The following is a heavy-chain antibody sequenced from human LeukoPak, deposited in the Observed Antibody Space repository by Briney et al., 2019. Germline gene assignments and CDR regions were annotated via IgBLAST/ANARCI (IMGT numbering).Heavy chain of an antibody. CDR2: IYYSGST. D-gene: IGHD6-19*01. J-gene: IGHJ5*02. Sequence: PSETLSLTCAVYGGSFSGYYWSWIRQPPGKGLEWIGSIYYSGSTYYNPSLKSRVTISVDTSKNQFSLKLSSVTAADTAVYYCARTRISYSSGWYSARWFDPWGQGTLVTVSS. CDR3: ARTRISYSSGWYSARWFDP. CDR1: GGSFSGYY. V-gene: IGHV4-34*01.